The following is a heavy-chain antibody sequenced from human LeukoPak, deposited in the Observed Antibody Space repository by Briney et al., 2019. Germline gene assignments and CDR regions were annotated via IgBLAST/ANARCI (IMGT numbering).Heavy chain of an antibody. J-gene: IGHJ4*02. Sequence: SETLSLTCTVSGGSISSYYWSWIRQPPGKGLEWIGYIYYSGSTNYNPSLKSRVTISVDTSKNQFSLKLSSVTAADTAVYYCARVGGRFGELFLDYWGQGTLVTVSS. D-gene: IGHD3-10*01. CDR2: IYYSGST. V-gene: IGHV4-59*01. CDR3: ARVGGRFGELFLDY. CDR1: GGSISSYY.